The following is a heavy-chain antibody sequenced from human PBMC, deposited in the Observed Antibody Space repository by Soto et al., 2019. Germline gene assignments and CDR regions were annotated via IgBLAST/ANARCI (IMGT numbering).Heavy chain of an antibody. J-gene: IGHJ4*02. D-gene: IGHD2-8*01. CDR1: GFTFSSYG. Sequence: GGSLRLCCAASGFTFSSYGMHWVRQAPGKGLEWVAVISYDGSNKYYADSVRGRFTISRDNSKNTLYLQMNSLRAEDTAVYYCAKDEGYCTNGVCYRFDYWGQGTLVTVSS. CDR2: ISYDGSNK. CDR3: AKDEGYCTNGVCYRFDY. V-gene: IGHV3-30*18.